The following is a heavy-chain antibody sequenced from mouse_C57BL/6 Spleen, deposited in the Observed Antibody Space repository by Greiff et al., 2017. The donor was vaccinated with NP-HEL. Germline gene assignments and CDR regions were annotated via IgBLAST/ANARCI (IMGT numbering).Heavy chain of an antibody. Sequence: QVQLQQSGAELVRPGASVTLSCKASGYTFTDYEMHWVKQTPVHGLEWIGAIDPETGGPAYNQKFKGKAILTADKSSSTAYMELRSLTSEDSAVYYCTRSGMDYWGQGTTLTVSS. CDR1: GYTFTDYE. D-gene: IGHD4-1*01. CDR3: TRSGMDY. CDR2: IDPETGGP. J-gene: IGHJ2*01. V-gene: IGHV1-15*01.